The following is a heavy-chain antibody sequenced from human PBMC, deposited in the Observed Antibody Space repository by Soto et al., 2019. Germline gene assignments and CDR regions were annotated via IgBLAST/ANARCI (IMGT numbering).Heavy chain of an antibody. J-gene: IGHJ4*02. V-gene: IGHV3-74*01. CDR3: ATAEVDY. CDR2: MNSDGSST. Sequence: GGSLRLSCAASGFTFGNSWMHWVRQAPGEGLEWVSRMNSDGSSTSYADSVKGRFTVSRDNAKNTLYLQMNSLRAEDTAVYYCATAEVDYWGPGTLVTVSS. CDR1: GFTFGNSW.